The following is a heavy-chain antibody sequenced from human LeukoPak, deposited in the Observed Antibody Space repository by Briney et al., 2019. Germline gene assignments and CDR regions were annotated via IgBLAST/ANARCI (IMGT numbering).Heavy chain of an antibody. J-gene: IGHJ5*02. CDR1: GFSFDDYT. CDR2: ITWDGTST. D-gene: IGHD1-26*01. Sequence: GGSLRLSCAASGFSFDDYTMHWVRQAPGKGLEWVSLITWDGTSTSYADSVKGRFTISRDNSKNSLYLQMNSLRTEDTALYYCAKDGGSYRNWFDPWGQGTLVTVSS. V-gene: IGHV3-43*01. CDR3: AKDGGSYRNWFDP.